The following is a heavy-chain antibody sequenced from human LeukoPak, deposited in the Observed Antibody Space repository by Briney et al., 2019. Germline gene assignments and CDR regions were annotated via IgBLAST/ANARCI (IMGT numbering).Heavy chain of an antibody. CDR1: GFTFSSYS. CDR3: ARVGGYSYGYEWYYFDS. V-gene: IGHV3-21*01. Sequence: GGSLRLSCAASGFTFSSYSMNWVRQAPGKGLEWVSSISSSSSNIYYADSVKGRFTISRDNAKNSLYLQMNSLRAEDTAVYYCARVGGYSYGYEWYYFDSWGQGTLVTVSS. D-gene: IGHD5-18*01. J-gene: IGHJ4*02. CDR2: ISSSSSNI.